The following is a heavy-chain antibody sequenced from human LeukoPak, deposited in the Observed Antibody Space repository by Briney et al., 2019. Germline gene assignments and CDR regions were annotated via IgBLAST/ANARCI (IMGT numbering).Heavy chain of an antibody. Sequence: ASVKVSCKASGYTFTNYGISWVRQAPGQGLEWMGWISAYNGNTDYAQKFQGRVTMTTDTSTSTAYMELRSLRSDDTAVYYCARSSKQWLDYWGQGTLVTVSS. CDR3: ARSSKQWLDY. D-gene: IGHD6-19*01. CDR1: GYTFTNYG. J-gene: IGHJ4*02. V-gene: IGHV1-18*01. CDR2: ISAYNGNT.